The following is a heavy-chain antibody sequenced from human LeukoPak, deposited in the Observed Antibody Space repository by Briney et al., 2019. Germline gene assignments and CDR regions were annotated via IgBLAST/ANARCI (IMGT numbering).Heavy chain of an antibody. CDR2: ISWNSGSI. J-gene: IGHJ4*02. D-gene: IGHD5-18*01. CDR3: AKDIGRYSYGIADY. Sequence: GGSLRLSCVVSDFSFNRYLMHWVRQAPGKGLEWVSGISWNSGSIGYADSVKGRFTISRDNAKNSLYLQMNSLRAEDTALYYCAKDIGRYSYGIADYWGQGTLVTVSS. V-gene: IGHV3-9*01. CDR1: DFSFNRYL.